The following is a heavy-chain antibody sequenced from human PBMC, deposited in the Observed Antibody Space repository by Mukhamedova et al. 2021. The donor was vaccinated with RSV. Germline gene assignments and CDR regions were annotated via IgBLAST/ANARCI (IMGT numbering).Heavy chain of an antibody. Sequence: IRQPPGKGLEWIGYIYYSGSTYYNPSLKSRVTISVDTSKNQFSLKLSSVTAADTAVYYCARLVVATRFVYWGQGTLVTVSS. CDR3: ARLVVATRFVY. CDR2: IYYSGST. V-gene: IGHV4-30-4*01. J-gene: IGHJ4*02. D-gene: IGHD1-26*01.